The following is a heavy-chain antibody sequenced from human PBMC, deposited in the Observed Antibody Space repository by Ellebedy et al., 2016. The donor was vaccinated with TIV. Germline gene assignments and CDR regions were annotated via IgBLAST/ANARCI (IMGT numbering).Heavy chain of an antibody. CDR1: GFIFSHYS. Sequence: GESLKISCAASGFIFSHYSMNWVRQAPGKGLEWVSVLRSDGRTSYADSAKGRFTVSRDDSKDTLYLQMNNLRADDTARYYCARDKEGSSMDYWGRGTLVIVSS. V-gene: IGHV3-53*01. J-gene: IGHJ4*02. CDR3: ARDKEGSSMDY. D-gene: IGHD2/OR15-2a*01. CDR2: LRSDGRT.